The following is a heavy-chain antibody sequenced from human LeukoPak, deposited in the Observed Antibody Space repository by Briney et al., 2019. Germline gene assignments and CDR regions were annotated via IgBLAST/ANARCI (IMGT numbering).Heavy chain of an antibody. CDR3: TRGPYFYYFDS. CDR1: GGSVSSGSYY. V-gene: IGHV4-61*01. Sequence: PSETLSLTCTVSGGSVSSGSYYWSWIRQPPGKGLEWIGNIYYSGYTNYNPSLKSRVTISVDTSNNQFSLKVTSVTAADTAVYYCTRGPYFYYFDSWGQGTLVTVSS. CDR2: IYYSGYT. D-gene: IGHD3-22*01. J-gene: IGHJ5*01.